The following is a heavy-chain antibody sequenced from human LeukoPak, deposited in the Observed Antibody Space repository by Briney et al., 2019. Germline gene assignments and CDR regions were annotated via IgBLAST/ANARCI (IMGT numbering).Heavy chain of an antibody. CDR1: GFTFSSYS. V-gene: IGHV3-21*01. CDR2: ISSSSSYI. D-gene: IGHD2-2*02. Sequence: GGSLRLSCAASGFTFSSYSMNWVRQAPGKGLEWVSSISSSSSYIYYADSGKGRFTISRDNAKNALYLQMSSLRAEDTAVYYCARDRVPAAIRGNWFDPWGQGTLVTVSS. J-gene: IGHJ5*02. CDR3: ARDRVPAAIRGNWFDP.